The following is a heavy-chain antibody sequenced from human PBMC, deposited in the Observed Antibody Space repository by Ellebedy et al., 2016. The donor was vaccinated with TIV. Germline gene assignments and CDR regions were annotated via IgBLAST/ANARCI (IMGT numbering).Heavy chain of an antibody. D-gene: IGHD6-19*01. CDR2: IKQDGSEK. CDR3: ARDSSGWYSYYYYYMDV. CDR1: GFTFSSYW. Sequence: GGSLRLXXAASGFTFSSYWMSWVRQAPGKGLEWVANIKQDGSEKYYVDSVKGRFTISRDNAKNSLYLQMNSLRAEDTAVYYCARDSSGWYSYYYYYMDVWGKGTTVTVSS. V-gene: IGHV3-7*01. J-gene: IGHJ6*03.